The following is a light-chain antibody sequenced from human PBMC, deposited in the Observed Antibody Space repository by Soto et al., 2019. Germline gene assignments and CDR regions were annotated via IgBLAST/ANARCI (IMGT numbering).Light chain of an antibody. CDR2: YDS. CDR1: NIGSKS. CDR3: QVWDSSSDHVV. Sequence: SYELTQPPSVSVALGKTAKITCGGNNIGSKSVHWYEQKPGQAPVLVIYYDSARPSGIPERFSGSNSGNTASLSIGRVEAGDEADYYCQVWDSSSDHVVFGGGTKLTVL. J-gene: IGLJ2*01. V-gene: IGLV3-21*04.